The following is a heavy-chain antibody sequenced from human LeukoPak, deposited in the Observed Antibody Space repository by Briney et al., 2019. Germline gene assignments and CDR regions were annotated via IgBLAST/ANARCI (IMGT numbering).Heavy chain of an antibody. J-gene: IGHJ4*02. V-gene: IGHV3-43*02. D-gene: IGHD5-12*01. CDR1: GFTFDDYA. CDR3: AKDGNSIVATIAPPDY. CDR2: ISGDGGST. Sequence: PGGSLRLSCAASGFTFDDYAMHWVRHAPGKGLEWVSLISGDGGSTYYADSVKGRFTISRDNSKNSLYLQMNSLRTEDTALYYCAKDGNSIVATIAPPDYWGQGTLVTVSS.